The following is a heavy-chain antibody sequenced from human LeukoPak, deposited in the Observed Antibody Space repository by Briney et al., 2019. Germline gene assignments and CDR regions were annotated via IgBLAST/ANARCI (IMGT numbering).Heavy chain of an antibody. Sequence: GGSLRLSCVASGFTFSRHGMNWVRQAPGKGLEWVSAISGSGGSTYYANSVKGRFTISRDNSKNTLYLQMNSLRAEDTAVYYCTVDRGAFDIWGQGTLATVSS. CDR3: TVDRGAFDI. D-gene: IGHD5-12*01. CDR2: ISGSGGST. J-gene: IGHJ3*02. CDR1: GFTFSRHG. V-gene: IGHV3-23*01.